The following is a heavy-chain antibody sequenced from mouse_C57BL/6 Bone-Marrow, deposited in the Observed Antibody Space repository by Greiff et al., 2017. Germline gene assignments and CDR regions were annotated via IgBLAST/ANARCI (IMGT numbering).Heavy chain of an antibody. CDR2: IYPRSGNT. Sequence: QVQLQQSGAELARPGASVKLSCKASGYTFTSYGISWVKQSPGQGLEWIGEIYPRSGNTYYNEKFKGKATLTADKSSSTAYMELRSLTAEDSAVYFCARSGCLYYGSSYGYWGQGTTLTVSA. CDR3: ARSGCLYYGSSYGY. D-gene: IGHD1-1*01. V-gene: IGHV1-81*01. J-gene: IGHJ2*01. CDR1: GYTFTSYG.